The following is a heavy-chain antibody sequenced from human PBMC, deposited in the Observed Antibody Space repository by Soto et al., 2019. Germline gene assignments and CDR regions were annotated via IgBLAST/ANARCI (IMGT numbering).Heavy chain of an antibody. D-gene: IGHD3-16*01. J-gene: IGHJ3*02. CDR3: AKDGGRGYDAFDI. CDR1: GFTFSSYA. V-gene: IGHV3-23*01. Sequence: EVQLLESGGGLVQPGGSLRLSCAASGFTFSSYAMSWVRQAPGKGLEWISAISGSGGSTYYADSVKGRFTISRDNSKNTLYLQMSSLRSEDTAVYYCAKDGGRGYDAFDIWGQGTMVTVSS. CDR2: ISGSGGST.